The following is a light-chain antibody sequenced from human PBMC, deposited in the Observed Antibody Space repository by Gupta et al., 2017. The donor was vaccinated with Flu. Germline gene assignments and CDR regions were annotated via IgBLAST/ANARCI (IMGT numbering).Light chain of an antibody. CDR1: SSDVGGYNY. Sequence: QSALTQPASVSGSPGQSITISCPGTSSDVGGYNYVSWYQQHPGKAPKRMIYEVSNRPSGVSNRFSASKSGNTASLTISGLQAEDEADDYCSSYTSSSTLVFGGGTKLTVL. J-gene: IGLJ2*01. V-gene: IGLV2-14*01. CDR2: EVS. CDR3: SSYTSSSTLV.